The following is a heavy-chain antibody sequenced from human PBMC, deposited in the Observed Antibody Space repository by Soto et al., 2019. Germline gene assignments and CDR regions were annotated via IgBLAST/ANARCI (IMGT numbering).Heavy chain of an antibody. CDR3: ARGRRVLLWFGEFPPPNWFDP. CDR1: GGSFSGYY. J-gene: IGHJ5*02. CDR2: INHSGST. V-gene: IGHV4-34*01. Sequence: QVQLQQWGAGLLKPSETLSLTCAVYGGSFSGYYWSWIRQPPGKGLEWIGEINHSGSTNYNPSLKSRVTISVDTSKNQFSLKLSSVTAADTAVYYCARGRRVLLWFGEFPPPNWFDPWGQGTLVTVSS. D-gene: IGHD3-10*01.